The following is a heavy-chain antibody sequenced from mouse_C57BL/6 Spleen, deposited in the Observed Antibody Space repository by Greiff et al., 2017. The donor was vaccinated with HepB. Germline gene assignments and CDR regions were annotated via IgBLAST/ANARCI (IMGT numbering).Heavy chain of an antibody. CDR3: ARSRYGSSLFDY. CDR1: GYAFSSSW. Sequence: SGPELVKPGASVKISCKASGYAFSSSWMNWVKQRPGKGLEWIGRIYPGDGDTNYNGKFKGKATLTADKSSSTAYMQLSSLTSEDSAVYFCARSRYGSSLFDYWGQGTTLTVSS. J-gene: IGHJ2*01. V-gene: IGHV1-82*01. CDR2: IYPGDGDT. D-gene: IGHD1-1*01.